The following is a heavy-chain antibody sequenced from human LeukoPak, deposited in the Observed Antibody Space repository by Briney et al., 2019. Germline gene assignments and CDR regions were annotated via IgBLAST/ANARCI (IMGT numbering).Heavy chain of an antibody. CDR1: GFTFSSYA. Sequence: GGSLRLSCAASGFTFSSYAMGWVRQAPGKGLEWVSAISGSGGSTYYADSVKGRFTISRDNSKNTLYLQMNSLRAEDTAVYYCAKREFTGNRGYYYYMDVWGKGTTVTVSS. CDR3: AKREFTGNRGYYYYMDV. D-gene: IGHD1-14*01. V-gene: IGHV3-23*01. J-gene: IGHJ6*03. CDR2: ISGSGGST.